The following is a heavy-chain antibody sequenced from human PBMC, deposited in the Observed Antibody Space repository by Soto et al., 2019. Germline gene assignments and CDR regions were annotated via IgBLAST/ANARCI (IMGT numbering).Heavy chain of an antibody. J-gene: IGHJ4*02. D-gene: IGHD6-13*01. Sequence: QVQLVESGGGVVQPGRSLRLSCAASGFTFSSYAMHWVRQAPGKGLEWVAVISYDGSNKYYADSVKGRFTISRDNSKNKLYLQMNSLRAEDTAVYYCARAPGWYSSSGVDYWGQGTLVTVSS. V-gene: IGHV3-30-3*01. CDR2: ISYDGSNK. CDR3: ARAPGWYSSSGVDY. CDR1: GFTFSSYA.